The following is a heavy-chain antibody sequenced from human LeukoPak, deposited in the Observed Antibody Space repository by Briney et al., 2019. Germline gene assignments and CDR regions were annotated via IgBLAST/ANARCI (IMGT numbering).Heavy chain of an antibody. V-gene: IGHV3-21*01. CDR2: ISSSSSYI. J-gene: IGHJ4*02. D-gene: IGHD3-16*01. CDR3: AGRRVLDASFDY. CDR1: GFTFSSYS. Sequence: GGSLRLSCAASGFTFSSYSMNWVRQAPGKGLEWVSSISSSSSYIYYADSVKGRFTISRDNAKNTLYLQMNSLRAEDTAVYYCAGRRVLDASFDYWGQGTLVTVSS.